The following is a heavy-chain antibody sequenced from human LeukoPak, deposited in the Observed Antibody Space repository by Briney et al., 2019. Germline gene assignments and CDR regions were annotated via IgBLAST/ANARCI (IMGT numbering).Heavy chain of an antibody. V-gene: IGHV3-49*04. CDR3: TRAKLGYYYDSSGYSSYYYYMDV. CDR2: IRSKAYGGTT. J-gene: IGHJ6*03. CDR1: GFTFGDYA. D-gene: IGHD3-22*01. Sequence: GSLRLSXTASGFTFGDYAMSWVRQAPGKGLEWVGFIRSKAYGGTTEYAASVKGRFTISRDDSESIAYLQMNSLKTEDTAVYYCTRAKLGYYYDSSGYSSYYYYMDVWGKGTTVTVSS.